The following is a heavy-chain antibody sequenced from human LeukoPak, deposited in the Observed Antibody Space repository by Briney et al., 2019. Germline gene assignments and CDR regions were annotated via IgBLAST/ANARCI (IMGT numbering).Heavy chain of an antibody. Sequence: SETLSLTCTVSGGSISSYYWSWIRQPPGKGLEWIGYIYYSGSTNYNPSLKSRVTISVDTSKNQFSLKLSSVTAADTAVYYCARVIIAAAGTSGFDYWGQGTLVTVSS. J-gene: IGHJ4*02. CDR3: ARVIIAAAGTSGFDY. CDR2: IYYSGST. CDR1: GGSISSYY. D-gene: IGHD6-13*01. V-gene: IGHV4-59*01.